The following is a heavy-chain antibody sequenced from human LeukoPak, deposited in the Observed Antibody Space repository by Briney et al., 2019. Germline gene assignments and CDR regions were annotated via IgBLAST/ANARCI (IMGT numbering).Heavy chain of an antibody. D-gene: IGHD3-22*01. CDR1: GGSFSANY. V-gene: IGHV4-34*01. J-gene: IGHJ4*02. CDR2: IYPSGAT. Sequence: KPSETLSHTCAVSGGSFSANYWSWIRQPPGGGLEWIAEIYPSGATQYNPSLTGRVTISADRSKSQFSLRLSSVTAADTAVYYCAGYQLWFQNDVWGQGTLVTVSS. CDR3: AGYQLWFQNDV.